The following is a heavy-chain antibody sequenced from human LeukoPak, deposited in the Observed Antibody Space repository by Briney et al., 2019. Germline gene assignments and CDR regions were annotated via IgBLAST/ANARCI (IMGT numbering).Heavy chain of an antibody. J-gene: IGHJ4*02. CDR2: IYYSGST. Sequence: SETLSLTCTVSGGSISSSSYYWGWIRQPPGKGLECIGSIYYSGSTYYDPSLKSRVTISVDTSKNQFSLKLSSVTAADTAVYYCARHRAIFGVVIPPFHYWGQGTLVTVSS. CDR3: ARHRAIFGVVIPPFHY. D-gene: IGHD3-3*01. CDR1: GGSISSSSYY. V-gene: IGHV4-39*01.